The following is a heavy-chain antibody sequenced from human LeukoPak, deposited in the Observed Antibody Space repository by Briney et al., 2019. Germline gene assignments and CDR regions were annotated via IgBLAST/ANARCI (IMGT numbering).Heavy chain of an antibody. D-gene: IGHD3-10*01. V-gene: IGHV4-59*01. CDR2: IHYSGRT. Sequence: SETLSLTCTVSGGSISSYYWSWIRQPPGKGLDWIGYIHYSGRTNYNPSLKSRVTISVDTSKNQFSLKLSTATAADTAVYYCARLWFGESSDYFDYWGQGTLVTVSS. J-gene: IGHJ4*02. CDR1: GGSISSYY. CDR3: ARLWFGESSDYFDY.